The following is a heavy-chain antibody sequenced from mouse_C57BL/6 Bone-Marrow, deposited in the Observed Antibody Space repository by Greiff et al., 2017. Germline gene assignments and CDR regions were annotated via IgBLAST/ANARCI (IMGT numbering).Heavy chain of an antibody. J-gene: IGHJ4*01. CDR2: ISAGGSYT. CDR1: GFTFSSYA. D-gene: IGHD1-1*01. Sequence: EVQVVESGGGLVKPGGSLKLSCAASGFTFSSYAMSWVRQTPEKRLEWVATISAGGSYTYYPDNVKGRFTISRDTAKNNLYLQMSHLKSEDTAMYYCARVPYYGSSFYYAMDYWGQGTSVTVSS. V-gene: IGHV5-4*01. CDR3: ARVPYYGSSFYYAMDY.